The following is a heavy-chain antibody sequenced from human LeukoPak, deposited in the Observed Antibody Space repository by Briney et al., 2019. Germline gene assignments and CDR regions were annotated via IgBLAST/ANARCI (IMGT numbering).Heavy chain of an antibody. Sequence: SGGSLRLSCAASGFTVSSNYMSWVRQAPGKGLEWVSVIYNGGSTYYADSVKGRFTISRDNSKNTLYLQMNSLRAEDTAVYYCASSLWFGELYSYGMDVWGQGTTVTVSS. J-gene: IGHJ6*02. D-gene: IGHD3-10*01. CDR1: GFTVSSNY. V-gene: IGHV3-53*01. CDR2: IYNGGST. CDR3: ASSLWFGELYSYGMDV.